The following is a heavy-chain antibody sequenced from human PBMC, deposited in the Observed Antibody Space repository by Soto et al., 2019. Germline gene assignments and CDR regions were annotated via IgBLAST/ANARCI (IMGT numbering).Heavy chain of an antibody. V-gene: IGHV3-15*01. J-gene: IGHJ4*02. CDR3: TTDRAIMEAVIFDS. CDR1: GFTFTNAW. D-gene: IGHD2-15*01. Sequence: EVQLVESGGGLVKPGESLRLSCAASGFTFTNAWMSWVRQAPGKGLELVGRIKSKTDGGTTHYTAPVKGRFTISRDDSKNTLYLQINSLETEDTAVYYCTTDRAIMEAVIFDSWGQGTLVTVSS. CDR2: IKSKTDGGTT.